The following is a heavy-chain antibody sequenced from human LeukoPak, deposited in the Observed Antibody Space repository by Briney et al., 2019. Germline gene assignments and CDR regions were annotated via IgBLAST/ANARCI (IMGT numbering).Heavy chain of an antibody. Sequence: GGSLRLSCAASGFTFSSYEMNWVRQAPGKGLEWVGRIKSKTDGGTTDYAAPVKGRFTISRDDSKNTLYLQMNSLKTEDTAVYYCTTSYRYYYYYMDVWGKGTTVTISS. CDR3: TTSYRYYYYYMDV. CDR1: GFTFSSYE. CDR2: IKSKTDGGTT. V-gene: IGHV3-15*01. J-gene: IGHJ6*03. D-gene: IGHD1-26*01.